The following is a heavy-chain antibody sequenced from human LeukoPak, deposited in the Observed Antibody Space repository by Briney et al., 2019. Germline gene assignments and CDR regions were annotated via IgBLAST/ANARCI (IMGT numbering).Heavy chain of an antibody. J-gene: IGHJ4*02. CDR3: AKRLERLHFDY. Sequence: GGSLRLSCAASGFTFSSYWMSWVRQAPGKGLEWVATIRQDGSQKYYVDSVKGRFTISRDNAKNSLYLQMNSLRAEDTAVYYCAKRLERLHFDYWGQGTLVTVSS. CDR2: IRQDGSQK. CDR1: GFTFSSYW. V-gene: IGHV3-7*03. D-gene: IGHD6-25*01.